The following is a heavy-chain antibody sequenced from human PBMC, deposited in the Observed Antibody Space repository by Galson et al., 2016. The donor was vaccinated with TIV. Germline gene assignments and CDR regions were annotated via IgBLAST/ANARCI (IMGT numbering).Heavy chain of an antibody. J-gene: IGHJ3*01. CDR2: ISSSGSTI. V-gene: IGHV3-48*02. Sequence: SLRLSCAASGFTFSSYIINWVRQAPGKGLEWVSCISSSGSTIYYADSVKGRFTISRDNAKDSLYLQMNSLRDEDTAVYYCARLSAGYYDFYYWGQGTMVTVSS. D-gene: IGHD3-3*01. CDR1: GFTFSSYI. CDR3: ARLSAGYYDFYY.